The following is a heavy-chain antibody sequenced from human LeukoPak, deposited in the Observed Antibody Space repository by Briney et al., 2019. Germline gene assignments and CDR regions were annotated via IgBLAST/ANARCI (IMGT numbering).Heavy chain of an antibody. V-gene: IGHV4-59*01. J-gene: IGHJ4*02. CDR1: GGSISGYY. Sequence: NPSETLSLTCTVSGGSISGYYWSWIRQPPGKGLEWIGYIYYSGTTNYNPSLKSRVTISVDTSKNQFSLKLSSVTAADTAVYYCARGVYIAAAQYGYWGQGTLVTVSS. D-gene: IGHD6-13*01. CDR2: IYYSGTT. CDR3: ARGVYIAAAQYGY.